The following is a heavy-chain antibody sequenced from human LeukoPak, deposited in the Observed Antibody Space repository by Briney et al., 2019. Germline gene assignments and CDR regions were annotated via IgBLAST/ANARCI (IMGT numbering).Heavy chain of an antibody. V-gene: IGHV3-53*01. Sequence: GSLLLSCAASGFTVSSNYMSWVRQAPGKGLEWVSVIYSGGSTYYADSVKGRFTISRDNSKNTLYLQMSSLRAEDTAVYYCARERDGYGGNFFVGAFDIWGQGTMVTVSS. CDR2: IYSGGST. D-gene: IGHD4-23*01. J-gene: IGHJ3*02. CDR1: GFTVSSNY. CDR3: ARERDGYGGNFFVGAFDI.